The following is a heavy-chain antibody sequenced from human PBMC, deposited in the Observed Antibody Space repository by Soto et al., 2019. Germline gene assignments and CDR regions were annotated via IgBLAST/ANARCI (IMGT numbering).Heavy chain of an antibody. D-gene: IGHD3-22*01. V-gene: IGHV3-30-3*01. CDR2: ISYDGSNK. CDR3: ARASGYYDRKSFAFDI. J-gene: IGHJ3*02. CDR1: GFTFSSYA. Sequence: QVQLVESGGGVVQPGRSLRLYCAASGFTFSSYAMHWVRQAPGKGLGWVAVISYDGSNKYYADSVKGRFTISRDNSKNTLYLQMNSLRADDTAVYYCARASGYYDRKSFAFDIWGQGTMVTVSS.